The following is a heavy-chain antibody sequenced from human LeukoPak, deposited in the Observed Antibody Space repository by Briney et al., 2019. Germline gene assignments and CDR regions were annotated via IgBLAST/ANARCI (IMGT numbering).Heavy chain of an antibody. CDR3: AKAPHCPDDVCRYFDY. J-gene: IGHJ4*02. CDR1: GFTFTTYP. CDR2: ISASGGGT. Sequence: GGSLRLSCAASGFTFTTYPMSWVRQAPGKGLEWVSAISASGGGTYHADSVKGRFTISRDNSRSTVFLQMSSLRAEDTAVYYCAKAPHCPDDVCRYFDYWGQGILVTVSS. V-gene: IGHV3-23*01. D-gene: IGHD2-8*01.